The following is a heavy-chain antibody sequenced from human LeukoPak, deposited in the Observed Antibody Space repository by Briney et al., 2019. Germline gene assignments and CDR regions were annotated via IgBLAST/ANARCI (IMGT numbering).Heavy chain of an antibody. J-gene: IGHJ6*02. CDR1: GYTFTGYY. CDR2: IDPNSGGT. D-gene: IGHD2-2*01. V-gene: IGHV1-2*02. CDR3: ARDLRYCSSTSCKNYYYYGMDV. Sequence: GASVKVSCKASGYTFTGYYMHWVRQAPGQGLVWMGWIDPNSGGTNYAQKFQGGVTMTRDTSISTAYMELSRLRSDDTAVYYCARDLRYCSSTSCKNYYYYGMDVWGQGTTVTVSS.